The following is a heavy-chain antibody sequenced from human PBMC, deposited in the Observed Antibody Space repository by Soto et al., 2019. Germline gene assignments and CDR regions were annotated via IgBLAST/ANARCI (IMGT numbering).Heavy chain of an antibody. V-gene: IGHV1-3*05. CDR3: ARDPSYYGMDV. CDR1: GYTFTSYA. CDR2: INAGNGNT. Sequence: QVQLVQSGAEEKKPGASVKVSCKASGYTFTSYAMHWVRQAPGQRLEWMGWINAGNGNTKYSQKFQGRVTITRDTSASTAHMELSSLRSEDTAVYYCARDPSYYGMDVWGQGTTVTVSS. J-gene: IGHJ6*02.